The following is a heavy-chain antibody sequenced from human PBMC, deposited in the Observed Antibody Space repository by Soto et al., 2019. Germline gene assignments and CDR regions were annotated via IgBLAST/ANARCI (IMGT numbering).Heavy chain of an antibody. CDR3: ARVLGQIPDAFDI. V-gene: IGHV1-46*03. D-gene: IGHD1-26*01. Sequence: ASVKVSCKASGYTFTSYYMHWVRQAPGQGLEWMGIINPSGGSTSCAQKFQGRVTMTRDTSTSTVYMELSSLRSEDTAVYYCARVLGQIPDAFDIWGQGTMVTVSS. J-gene: IGHJ3*02. CDR2: INPSGGST. CDR1: GYTFTSYY.